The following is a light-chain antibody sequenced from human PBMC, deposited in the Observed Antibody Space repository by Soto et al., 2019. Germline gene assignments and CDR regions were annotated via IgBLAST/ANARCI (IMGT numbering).Light chain of an antibody. CDR1: QNINNY. Sequence: DIQMTQSPSSLSASVGDRFTITCQASQNINNYLNWYQQKPGGAPKLLIYDASNLEAGVPSRFRGSGSGTDFTFTISRLQPEDIATYYCQQYEHIPNFGQGTRLEI. J-gene: IGKJ5*01. CDR2: DAS. CDR3: QQYEHIPN. V-gene: IGKV1-33*01.